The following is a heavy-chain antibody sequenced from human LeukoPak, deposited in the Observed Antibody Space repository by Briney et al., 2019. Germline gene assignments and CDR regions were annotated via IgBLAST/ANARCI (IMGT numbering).Heavy chain of an antibody. Sequence: AVKVSCKASVGTFSSYAISSVRQAPGQGLEWMGRIIPILGIANYAQKFQGRVTITADKSTSRAYMELGSMRSEDTAVYYCARDAVDTAMAYLRVGYYGMDVWGQGTTVTVSS. CDR3: ARDAVDTAMAYLRVGYYGMDV. J-gene: IGHJ6*02. CDR1: VGTFSSYA. CDR2: IIPILGIA. D-gene: IGHD5-18*01. V-gene: IGHV1-69*04.